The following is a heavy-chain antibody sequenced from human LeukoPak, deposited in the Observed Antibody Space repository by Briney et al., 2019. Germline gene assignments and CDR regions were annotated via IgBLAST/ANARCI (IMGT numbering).Heavy chain of an antibody. Sequence: PGGSLRLSCAASGFTFSSYAMSWVRQAPGKGLEWVSAISGSGGSTYYADSVKGRFTISRDNSKNTLYLQMNSPRAEDTAVYYCAKEIRAGNYYYYGMDVWGQGTTVTVSS. V-gene: IGHV3-23*01. J-gene: IGHJ6*02. CDR2: ISGSGGST. D-gene: IGHD2-2*01. CDR1: GFTFSSYA. CDR3: AKEIRAGNYYYYGMDV.